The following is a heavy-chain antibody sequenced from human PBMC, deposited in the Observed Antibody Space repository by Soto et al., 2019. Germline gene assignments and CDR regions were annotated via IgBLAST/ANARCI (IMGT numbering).Heavy chain of an antibody. J-gene: IGHJ5*02. CDR1: GVTFSSYA. CDR3: ARVLRVRVAAAGPPRGNWFDP. D-gene: IGHD6-13*01. Sequence: PAVKVSCKASGVTFSSYAISCVRQAPGQGLEWMGGIIPIFGTANYAQKFQGRVTITADESTSTAYMELSSLRSEDTAVYYCARVLRVRVAAAGPPRGNWFDPWGQGTLVTVSS. V-gene: IGHV1-69*13. CDR2: IIPIFGTA.